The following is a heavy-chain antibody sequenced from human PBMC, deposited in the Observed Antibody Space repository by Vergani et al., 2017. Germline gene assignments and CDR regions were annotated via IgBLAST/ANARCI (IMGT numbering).Heavy chain of an antibody. Sequence: QVQLEQSGAEVKKPGASVKVSCKASGYTFTGYYMHWVRQAPGQGLEWMGWINPNSGGTNYAQKFQGRVTMTRDTSISTAYMGLSRLRSDDTAVYYCARGCKGDFWSGYSDYYYMDVWGKGTTVTVSS. CDR3: ARGCKGDFWSGYSDYYYMDV. D-gene: IGHD3-3*01. V-gene: IGHV1-2*02. CDR2: INPNSGGT. J-gene: IGHJ6*03. CDR1: GYTFTGYY.